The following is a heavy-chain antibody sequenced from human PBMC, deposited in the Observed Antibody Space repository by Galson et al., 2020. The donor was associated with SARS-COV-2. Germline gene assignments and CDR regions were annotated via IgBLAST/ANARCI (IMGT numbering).Heavy chain of an antibody. D-gene: IGHD2-15*01. Sequence: SETLSLTCAVSGGSISSSNWWSWVRQPPGKGLEWIGEIYHSGSTNYNPSLKSRVTISVDKSKNQFSLKLSSVTAADTAVYYCARVGHDSPGYFDLWGRGTLVTVSS. CDR1: GGSISSSNW. V-gene: IGHV4-4*02. CDR3: ARVGHDSPGYFDL. J-gene: IGHJ2*01. CDR2: IYHSGST.